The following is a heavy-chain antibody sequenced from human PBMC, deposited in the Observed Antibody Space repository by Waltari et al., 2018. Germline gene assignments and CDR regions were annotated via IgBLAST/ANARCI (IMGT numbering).Heavy chain of an antibody. V-gene: IGHV4-59*01. J-gene: IGHJ6*03. CDR2: IYYSGST. CDR3: ARAYYYYYMDV. CDR1: GGSISSYY. Sequence: QVQLQESGPGLVKPSETLSLTCTVSGGSISSYYWRWIRQPPGKGLEWIGYIYYSGSTNYNPSLKSRVTISVDTSKNQFSLKLSSVTAADTAVYYCARAYYYYYMDVWGKGTTVTISS.